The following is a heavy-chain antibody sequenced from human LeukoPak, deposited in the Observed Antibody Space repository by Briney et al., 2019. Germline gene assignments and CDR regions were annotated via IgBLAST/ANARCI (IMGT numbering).Heavy chain of an antibody. CDR2: IIPILGIA. J-gene: IGHJ4*02. D-gene: IGHD3-10*01. CDR1: GYTFTSYG. Sequence: SVKVSCKASGYTFTSYGISWVRQAPGQGLEWMGRIIPILGIANYAQKFQGRVTITADKSTSTAYMELSSLRSEDTAVYYCARQPYYYGSGSYYKPSDYWGQGTLVTVSS. V-gene: IGHV1-69*04. CDR3: ARQPYYYGSGSYYKPSDY.